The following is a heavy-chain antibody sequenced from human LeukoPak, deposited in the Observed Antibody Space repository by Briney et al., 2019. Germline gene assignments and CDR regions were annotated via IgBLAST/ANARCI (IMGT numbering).Heavy chain of an antibody. J-gene: IGHJ4*02. D-gene: IGHD1-26*01. Sequence: GESLKISCKGYGYSFTNSWIGWVRQMPGKGLEWMGIIYPGDSDTRYSPSFQGQVTISADKSISTAYLQRSSLKASDTAIYYCARHPSGTYSPFDYWGQGTLVTVSS. CDR3: ARHPSGTYSPFDY. V-gene: IGHV5-51*01. CDR2: IYPGDSDT. CDR1: GYSFTNSW.